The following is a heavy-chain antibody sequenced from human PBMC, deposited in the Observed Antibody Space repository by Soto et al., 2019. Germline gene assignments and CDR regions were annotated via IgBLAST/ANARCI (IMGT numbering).Heavy chain of an antibody. V-gene: IGHV3-23*01. CDR1: GFTFSSYA. CDR3: VKDISLWCGELERFIDL. CDR2: ISGSGGST. Sequence: EVQLLESGGGLVQPGGSLRLSCAASGFTFSSYAMSWVRQAPGKGLEWVSAISGSGGSTYYADSVKGRFTISRDNTKNTLYLQMKSLRAEDRAVYYCVKDISLWCGELERFIDLWGQGTLVPVFS. D-gene: IGHD3-10*01. J-gene: IGHJ5*02.